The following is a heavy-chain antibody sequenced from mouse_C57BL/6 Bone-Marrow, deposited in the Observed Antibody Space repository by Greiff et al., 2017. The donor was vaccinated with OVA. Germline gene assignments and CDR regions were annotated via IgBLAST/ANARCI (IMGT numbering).Heavy chain of an antibody. J-gene: IGHJ2*01. CDR3: TGWFTTN. CDR2: FRNKANNNAT. D-gene: IGHD1-1*01. V-gene: IGHV6-6*01. CDR1: GFTFSDAW. Sequence: EVQLQESGGGLVQPGGSMKLSCAASGFTFSDAWMDWVRQSQEKGLELVAEFRNKANNNATNYAVSVKGTFTISRDDSKSSVYLQMTSLSAGDTGIYYCTGWFTTNWGQGTTLTVSS.